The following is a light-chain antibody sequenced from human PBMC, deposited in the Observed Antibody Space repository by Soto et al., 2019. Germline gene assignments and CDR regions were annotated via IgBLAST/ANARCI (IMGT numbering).Light chain of an antibody. CDR3: QQYGSSPQT. CDR2: DAS. V-gene: IGKV3-20*01. Sequence: EIVLTQSPGTLSLSPGERATLSCRASQSVSSSYLAWYQQKPGQAPMLLIYDASSRATGIPNRFSGSGSGTDFPLTISRLEPEDFAVYYCQQYGSSPQTFGQGTKVEIK. J-gene: IGKJ1*01. CDR1: QSVSSSY.